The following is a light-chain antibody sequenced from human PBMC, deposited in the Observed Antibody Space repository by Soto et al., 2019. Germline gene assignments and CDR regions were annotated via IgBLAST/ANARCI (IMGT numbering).Light chain of an antibody. J-gene: IGKJ1*01. V-gene: IGKV4-1*01. CDR2: WAS. CDR1: QSVLSSSNNKNY. Sequence: DMVITQSPDSLTVSLGERATINCKSSQSVLSSSNNKNYLVWYQQKPGQPPKLLISWASTRESGVPVRFSGSGYGSDFTLTISSLQAEDVAVYYCQQHYDSWTFGQGTKVEIK. CDR3: QQHYDSWT.